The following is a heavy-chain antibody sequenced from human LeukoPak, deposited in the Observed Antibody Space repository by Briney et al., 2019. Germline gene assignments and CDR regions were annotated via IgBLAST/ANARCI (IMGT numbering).Heavy chain of an antibody. V-gene: IGHV4-61*01. CDR1: GGSVSSGSYY. CDR3: ARLKAVGLNDAFDI. CDR2: IYYSGST. J-gene: IGHJ3*02. D-gene: IGHD4/OR15-4a*01. Sequence: SETLSLTCTVSGGSVSSGSYYWSWLRQPPGKGLEWIGYIYYSGSTNYNPSLKSRVTISVDTTKKQFSLKLSSVTAADTAVYYCARLKAVGLNDAFDIWGQGTKVTVSS.